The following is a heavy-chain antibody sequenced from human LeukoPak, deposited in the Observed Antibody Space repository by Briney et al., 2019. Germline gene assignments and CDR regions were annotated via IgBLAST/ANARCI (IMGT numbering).Heavy chain of an antibody. J-gene: IGHJ3*01. CDR2: ISYDGSNK. Sequence: GGSLRLSCAASGFTFSSYGMHWVRQAPGKGLEWVAVISYDGSNKYYADSVKGRFTISRDNSKNTLYLQMNSLRAEDTAVYSCAKDLTTLFLASDVWGLGTMVTVSS. D-gene: IGHD4-11*01. CDR3: AKDLTTLFLASDV. CDR1: GFTFSSYG. V-gene: IGHV3-30*18.